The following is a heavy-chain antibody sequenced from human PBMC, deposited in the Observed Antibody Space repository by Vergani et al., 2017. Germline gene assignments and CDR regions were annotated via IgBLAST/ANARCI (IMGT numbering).Heavy chain of an antibody. Sequence: QVQLVQSGAEVKKPGASVKVSCKASGYTFTSYDINWVRQATGQGLEWMGWMNPNSGNTGYAQKFQGRVTMTRNTSISTAYMELSSLRSEDTAVYYCARARANVYYYYYYMDVWGKGTTVTVSS. CDR3: ARARANVYYYYYYMDV. J-gene: IGHJ6*03. D-gene: IGHD1-1*01. CDR1: GYTFTSYD. CDR2: MNPNSGNT. V-gene: IGHV1-8*01.